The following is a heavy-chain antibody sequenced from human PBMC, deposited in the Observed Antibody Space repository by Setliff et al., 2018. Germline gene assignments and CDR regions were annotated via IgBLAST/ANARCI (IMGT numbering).Heavy chain of an antibody. CDR2: INHSGST. CDR3: ARVHRHCDAGACWDY. J-gene: IGHJ4*02. Sequence: PSETLSLTCAVYGGSFSGYYWSWIRQPPGKGLEWIGEINHSGSTYYNPSLKSRVTISVDTSKNQFSLKLSSVTAADTALYYCARVHRHCDAGACWDYWGQGTLVTVSS. V-gene: IGHV4-34*09. D-gene: IGHD2-21*01. CDR1: GGSFSGYY.